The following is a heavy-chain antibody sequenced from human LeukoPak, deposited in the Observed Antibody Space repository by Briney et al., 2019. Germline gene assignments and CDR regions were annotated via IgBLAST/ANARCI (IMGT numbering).Heavy chain of an antibody. CDR3: ARGHPLGATYDAFDI. Sequence: ASVKVSCKASGYTFTSYDMHWVRQAPGQGLEWMGIINPSGGSTSYAQKFQGRVTMTRDTSTSTVYMELSSLRSEDTAVYYCARGHPLGATYDAFDIWGQGTMVTVSS. CDR1: GYTFTSYD. J-gene: IGHJ3*02. CDR2: INPSGGST. D-gene: IGHD4/OR15-4a*01. V-gene: IGHV1-46*01.